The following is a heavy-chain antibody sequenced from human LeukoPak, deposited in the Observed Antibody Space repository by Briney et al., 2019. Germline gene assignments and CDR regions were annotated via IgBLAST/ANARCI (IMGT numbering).Heavy chain of an antibody. CDR1: GYTLPGYN. CDR3: ARAYSELRWFGEWGY. V-gene: IGHV1-2*02. CDR2: INPNSGGT. J-gene: IGHJ4*02. D-gene: IGHD3-10*01. Sequence: ASVTVSCKASGYTLPGYNMQWVRQAPGQGPEWMGWINPNSGGTNSAQKFQGRVTMTRDTSISTAYMELSRLRSDGTDVYYCARAYSELRWFGEWGYWGQGTLVTVSS.